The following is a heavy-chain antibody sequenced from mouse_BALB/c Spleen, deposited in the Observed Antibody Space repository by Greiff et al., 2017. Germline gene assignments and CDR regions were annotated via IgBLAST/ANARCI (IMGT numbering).Heavy chain of an antibody. D-gene: IGHD1-1*01. CDR2: ILPGSGST. CDR3: ARSDYGSSYWFAY. CDR1: GYTFSSYW. V-gene: IGHV1-9*01. J-gene: IGHJ3*01. Sequence: VQVVESGAELMKPGASVKISCKATGYTFSSYWIEWVKQRPGHGLEWIGEILPGSGSTNYNEKFKGKATFTADTSSNTAYMQLSSLTSEDSAVYYCARSDYGSSYWFAYWGQGTLVTVSA.